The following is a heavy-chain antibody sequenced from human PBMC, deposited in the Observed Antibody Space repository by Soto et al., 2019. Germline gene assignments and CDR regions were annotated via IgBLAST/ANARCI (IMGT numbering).Heavy chain of an antibody. J-gene: IGHJ6*02. CDR2: VSFDGSNK. V-gene: IGHV3-30-3*01. Sequence: QVQLVESGGGVVQPGRSLRLSCAASRFIFSTYALNWVRHAPGKGLEWVAVVSFDGSNKYYADSVKSRFTISRDNSKNTLYLEMNTLRPEDTAVYCCAREIVEWEPSTYGMDVWGQGTTASGSS. CDR3: AREIVEWEPSTYGMDV. CDR1: RFIFSTYA. D-gene: IGHD1-26*01.